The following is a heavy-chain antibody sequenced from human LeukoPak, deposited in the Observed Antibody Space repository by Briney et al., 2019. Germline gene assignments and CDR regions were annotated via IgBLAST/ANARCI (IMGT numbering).Heavy chain of an antibody. CDR1: GFSFTNSA. CDR3: AAGYIGGAMVTNAFDI. Sequence: SVKVSCKASGFSFTNSAVQWVRQARGQGLEWIGWIVVGSGNTIYVQRFQERVTITRDMSTSTAYMELSSLRSEDMAGYYCAAGYIGGAMVTNAFDIWGQGTMVTVSS. D-gene: IGHD5-18*01. CDR2: IVVGSGNT. J-gene: IGHJ3*02. V-gene: IGHV1-58*01.